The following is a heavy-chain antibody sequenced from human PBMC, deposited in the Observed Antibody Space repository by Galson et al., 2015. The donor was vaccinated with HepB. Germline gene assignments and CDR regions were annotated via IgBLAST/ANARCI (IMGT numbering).Heavy chain of an antibody. CDR1: GFTVSNNY. CDR3: AKGKRGAGSDD. CDR2: IYSGGDI. Sequence: SLRLSCAASGFTVSNNYMSWVRQAPGKGLEWVSVIYSGGDIYYLDSVKGRFTISRDSSKNTLFLQMNSLRPEDTAVYYCAKGKRGAGSDDWGRGTLVTVFS. V-gene: IGHV3-66*02. J-gene: IGHJ4*02. D-gene: IGHD6-19*01.